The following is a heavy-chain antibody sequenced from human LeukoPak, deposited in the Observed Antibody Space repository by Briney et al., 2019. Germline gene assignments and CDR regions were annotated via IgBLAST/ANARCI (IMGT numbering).Heavy chain of an antibody. CDR3: AKNTAMVYFADY. V-gene: IGHV3-23*01. J-gene: IGHJ4*02. CDR2: ISGSGGST. Sequence: GGSLRLSCAASGFTFSSYAMSWVRQAPGKGLEWVSAISGSGGSTYYADSVKGRFTVSRDNSKNTLYLQMNSLRAEDTAVYYCAKNTAMVYFADYWGQGTLVTVSS. CDR1: GFTFSSYA. D-gene: IGHD5-18*01.